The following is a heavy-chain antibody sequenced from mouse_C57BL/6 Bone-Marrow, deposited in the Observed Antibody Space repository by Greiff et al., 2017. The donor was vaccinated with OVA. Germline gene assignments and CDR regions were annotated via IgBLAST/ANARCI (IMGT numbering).Heavy chain of an antibody. D-gene: IGHD1-1*01. CDR3: ARSPITTVVAPYYFDY. CDR1: GYTFTDYN. V-gene: IGHV1-22*01. J-gene: IGHJ2*01. Sequence: VQLQQSGPELVKPGASVKMSCKASGYTFTDYNMHWVKQSHGKSLEWIGYINPNNGGTSYNQKFKGKVTLTVNKSSSTAYMELRSLTSEDSAVYYCARSPITTVVAPYYFDYWGQGTTLTVSS. CDR2: INPNNGGT.